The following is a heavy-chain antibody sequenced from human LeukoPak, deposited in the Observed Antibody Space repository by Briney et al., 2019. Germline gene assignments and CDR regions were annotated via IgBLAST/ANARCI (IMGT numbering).Heavy chain of an antibody. J-gene: IGHJ4*02. D-gene: IGHD6-19*01. CDR1: GFTFSSYS. CDR3: ARDLRRLGIAVAGTGGGLDY. V-gene: IGHV3-30*03. Sequence: GGSLRLSCAASGFTFSSYSMNWVRQAPGKGLEWVAVISYDGSNKYYADSVKGRFTISRDNSKNTLYLQMNSLRAEDTAVYYCARDLRRLGIAVAGTGGGLDYWGQGTLVTVSS. CDR2: ISYDGSNK.